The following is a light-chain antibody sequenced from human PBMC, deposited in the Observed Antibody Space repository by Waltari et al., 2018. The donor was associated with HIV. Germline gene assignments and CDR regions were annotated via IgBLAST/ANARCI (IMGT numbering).Light chain of an antibody. CDR2: RNN. J-gene: IGLJ3*02. CDR3: AAWGDSPSGVV. CDR1: SANIGSNS. Sequence: QSVLTQPPSASGTPGQRVTISCSGSSANIGSNSVYWYQQPPGTAPKLLIYRNNQRPSGVPDRFSGSKSGTSASLAISGLRSEDEAHYSCAAWGDSPSGVVFGGGTKLTVL. V-gene: IGLV1-47*01.